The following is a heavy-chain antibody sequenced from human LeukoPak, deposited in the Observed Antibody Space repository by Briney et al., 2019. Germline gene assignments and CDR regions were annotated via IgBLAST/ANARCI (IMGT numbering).Heavy chain of an antibody. CDR1: GGSISSYY. V-gene: IGHV4-59*12. CDR2: ISYSGST. D-gene: IGHD6-6*01. CDR3: AGDRIEYSSSNYYYYMDV. J-gene: IGHJ6*03. Sequence: SETLSLTCIVSGGSISSYYWSWIRQPPGKGLECIGYISYSGSTNYNPSLKSRVTLSIDTSKNRFSLKVSSVTAADTAVYYCAGDRIEYSSSNYYYYMDVWGKGTTVTVSS.